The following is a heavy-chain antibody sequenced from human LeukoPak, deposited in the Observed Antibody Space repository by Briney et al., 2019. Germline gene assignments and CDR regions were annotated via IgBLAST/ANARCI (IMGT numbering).Heavy chain of an antibody. D-gene: IGHD3-3*01. J-gene: IGHJ4*02. CDR3: ARVGRRYYDFWSGYQPNDY. CDR1: GFTFSSYA. V-gene: IGHV3-23*01. CDR2: ISGSGGST. Sequence: GGSLRLSCAASGFTFSSYAMSWVRQAPGKGLEWVSAISGSGGSTYYADSVKGRFTISRDNSKNTLYLQMNSLRAEDTAVYYCARVGRRYYDFWSGYQPNDYWGQGTLVTVSS.